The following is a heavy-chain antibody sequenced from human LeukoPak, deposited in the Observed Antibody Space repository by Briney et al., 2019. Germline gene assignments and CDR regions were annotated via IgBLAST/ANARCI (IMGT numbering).Heavy chain of an antibody. Sequence: ASLKVSCKASGYTFTSYGISWVRQAPGQGLEWMGWISAYNGNTNYAQKLQGRVTMTTDTSTSTAYMELRSLRSDDTAVYYCARSEYQLLFTVYWGQGTLVTVSS. V-gene: IGHV1-18*01. CDR1: GYTFTSYG. D-gene: IGHD2-2*01. CDR3: ARSEYQLLFTVY. CDR2: ISAYNGNT. J-gene: IGHJ4*02.